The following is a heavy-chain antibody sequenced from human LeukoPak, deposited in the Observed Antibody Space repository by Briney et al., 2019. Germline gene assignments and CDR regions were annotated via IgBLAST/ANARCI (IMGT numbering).Heavy chain of an antibody. CDR2: TYYRSKWYN. CDR3: TRDKYYFDY. CDR1: GDCVSSDSAA. Sequence: SQTLSLTCVISGDCVSSDSAACNWIRQSPSRGLEWLGRTYYRSKWYNDYSVSVKSRITINPDTSKNQFSLQLNSVTPEDTAVYYCTRDKYYFDYWGQGTLVTVSS. J-gene: IGHJ4*02. V-gene: IGHV6-1*01.